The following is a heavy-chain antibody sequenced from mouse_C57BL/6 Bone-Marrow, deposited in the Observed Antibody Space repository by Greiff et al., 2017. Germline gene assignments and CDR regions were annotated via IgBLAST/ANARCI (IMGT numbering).Heavy chain of an antibody. CDR3: ANGPAWFAY. CDR1: GFSLTSYG. Sequence: VMLVESGPGLVAPSQSLSITCTVSGFSLTSYGVSWVRQPPGKGLEWLGVIWGDGSTNYHSALISRLSLSQDNSKSQVFLKLNSLQTDDTATYYCANGPAWFAYWGQGTLVTVSA. CDR2: IWGDGST. J-gene: IGHJ3*01. V-gene: IGHV2-3*01.